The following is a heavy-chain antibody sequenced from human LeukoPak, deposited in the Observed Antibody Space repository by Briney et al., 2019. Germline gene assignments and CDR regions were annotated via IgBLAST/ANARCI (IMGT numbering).Heavy chain of an antibody. Sequence: GSSVKVSCKASGGTFSSYAISWVRQAPGQGLEWMGGIIPIFGTANYAQKFQGRVTITTDESTSTAYMELSSLRSEDTAVYYCASLQGPVEMATQGDYWGQGTLVTVSS. D-gene: IGHD5-24*01. CDR2: IIPIFGTA. V-gene: IGHV1-69*05. CDR1: GGTFSSYA. CDR3: ASLQGPVEMATQGDY. J-gene: IGHJ4*02.